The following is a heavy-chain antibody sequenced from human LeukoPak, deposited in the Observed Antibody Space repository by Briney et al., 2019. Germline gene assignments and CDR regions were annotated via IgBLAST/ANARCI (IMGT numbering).Heavy chain of an antibody. V-gene: IGHV3-74*01. CDR3: ARGPGGGSGSYYVGDY. CDR1: GFTFSSYA. J-gene: IGHJ4*02. CDR2: INGDGSST. Sequence: SGGSLRLSCAASGFTFSSYAMSWVRQAPGKGLEWVSRINGDGSSTSYADSVKGRFTISRDNAKNTMYLQMNSLRAEDTAVYFCARGPGGGSGSYYVGDYWGQGTLVTVSS. D-gene: IGHD3-22*01.